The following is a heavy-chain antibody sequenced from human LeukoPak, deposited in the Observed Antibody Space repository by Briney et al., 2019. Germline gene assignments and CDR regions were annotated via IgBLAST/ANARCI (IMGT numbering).Heavy chain of an antibody. J-gene: IGHJ4*02. CDR1: GYSFTSYW. V-gene: IGHV5-51*01. CDR2: IYPGDSDT. Sequence: GESLMISCKGSGYSFTSYWIGWVRQMPGKGLEWMGVIYPGDSDTRYSPSFQGQVTISADKSISTAYLQWSSLKASDTAMYYCARRGYIAARHFDYWGQGTLVTVSS. D-gene: IGHD6-6*01. CDR3: ARRGYIAARHFDY.